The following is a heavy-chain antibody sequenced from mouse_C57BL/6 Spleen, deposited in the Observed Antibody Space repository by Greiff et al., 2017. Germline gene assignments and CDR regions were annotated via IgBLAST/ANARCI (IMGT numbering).Heavy chain of an antibody. D-gene: IGHD3-2*02. CDR1: GFTFSSYA. CDR2: ISDGGSYT. CDR3: ARRQLRLHYFDY. V-gene: IGHV5-4*01. J-gene: IGHJ2*01. Sequence: EVHLVESGGGLVKPGGSLKLSCAASGFTFSSYAMSWVRQTPEKRLEWVATISDGGSYTYYPANVKGRFTISRDNDKNNLYLQMSHLKSEDTAMYYCARRQLRLHYFDYWGQGTTLTVSS.